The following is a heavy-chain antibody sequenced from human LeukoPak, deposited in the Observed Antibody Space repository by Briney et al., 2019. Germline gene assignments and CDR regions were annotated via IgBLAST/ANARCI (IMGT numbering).Heavy chain of an antibody. J-gene: IGHJ6*03. CDR1: GGSFSGYH. CDR3: ARLRSTSPKNRYYYYYMDV. D-gene: IGHD2-2*01. Sequence: SETLSLTCAVYGGSFSGYHWSWIRRPPGKGLEWIGEINHSGSTNYNPSLKSRVTISVDTSKNQFSLKLSSVTAADTAVYYCARLRSTSPKNRYYYYYMDVWGKGTTVTISS. CDR2: INHSGST. V-gene: IGHV4-34*01.